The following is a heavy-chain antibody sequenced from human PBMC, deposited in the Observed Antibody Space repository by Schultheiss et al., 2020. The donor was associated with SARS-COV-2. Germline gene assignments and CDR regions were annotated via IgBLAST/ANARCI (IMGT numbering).Heavy chain of an antibody. CDR1: GFTFSSYG. D-gene: IGHD1-20*01. Sequence: GESLKISCAASGFTFSSYGMHWVRQAPGKGLEWVAVIWYDGSNKYYADSVKGRFTISRDNSKNTLYLQMNSLRAEDTAVYYCASTITGTTPSPYWGQGTLVTVSS. J-gene: IGHJ4*02. CDR2: IWYDGSNK. V-gene: IGHV3-33*08. CDR3: ASTITGTTPSPY.